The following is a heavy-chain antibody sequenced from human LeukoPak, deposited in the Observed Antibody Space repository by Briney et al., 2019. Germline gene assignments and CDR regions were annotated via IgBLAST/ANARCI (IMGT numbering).Heavy chain of an antibody. J-gene: IGHJ6*03. CDR2: ISSSSSYI. Sequence: GGSLRLSCAASGFTFSSYSMNWVRQAPGKGLEWVSSISSSSSYIYYADAVKGRFTISRDNAENSLYLQMNSLRAEDTAVYYCAREDASSMDVWGKGTTVTVSS. V-gene: IGHV3-21*01. CDR3: AREDASSMDV. CDR1: GFTFSSYS.